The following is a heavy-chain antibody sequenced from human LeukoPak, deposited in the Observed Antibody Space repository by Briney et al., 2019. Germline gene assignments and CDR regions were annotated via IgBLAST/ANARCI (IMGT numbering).Heavy chain of an antibody. Sequence: GESLKISCKGSGYGFTSYWISWVRQMPGKGLEWMGRIDPSDSYTNYSPSFQGHVTISADKSISTAYLQWSSLKASDTAMYYCARGTHIAVAGHDFDYWGQGTLVTVSS. D-gene: IGHD6-19*01. CDR2: IDPSDSYT. V-gene: IGHV5-10-1*01. J-gene: IGHJ4*02. CDR3: ARGTHIAVAGHDFDY. CDR1: GYGFTSYW.